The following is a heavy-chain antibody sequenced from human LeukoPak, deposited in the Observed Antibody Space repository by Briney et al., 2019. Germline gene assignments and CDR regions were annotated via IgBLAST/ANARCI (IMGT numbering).Heavy chain of an antibody. J-gene: IGHJ5*02. CDR2: INPKSGGS. Sequence: ASVKVSCKASGYRLTDYYLYWVRQAPGQGLEWMGWINPKSGGSKSAQRFQGRVTMTRDTTMNTAYMEMNRLGSDDTAVYYCARDGAQSSSSVGDWLDPWGQGTRVTVSS. CDR1: GYRLTDYY. V-gene: IGHV1-2*02. CDR3: ARDGAQSSSSVGDWLDP. D-gene: IGHD6-13*01.